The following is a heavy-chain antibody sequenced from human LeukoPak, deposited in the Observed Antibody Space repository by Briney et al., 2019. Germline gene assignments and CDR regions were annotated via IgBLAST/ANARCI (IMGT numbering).Heavy chain of an antibody. CDR1: GYSFINYW. D-gene: IGHD5-24*01. V-gene: IGHV5-51*01. CDR3: ARLRDGSNWFDP. J-gene: IGHJ5*02. Sequence: GESLKISCKGSGYSFINYWIGWVRQMPGKGLEWMGMMYAGHSETSYSPSFQGQVTISADKSISTAYLQWSSLRASDTAIYYCARLRDGSNWFDPWGQGTLVTVSS. CDR2: MYAGHSET.